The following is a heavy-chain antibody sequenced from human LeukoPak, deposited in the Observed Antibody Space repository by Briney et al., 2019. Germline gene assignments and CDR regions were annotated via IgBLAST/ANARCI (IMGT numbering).Heavy chain of an antibody. Sequence: GGSLRLSCAASGFTFSSYGMHWVRQAPGRGLEWVAVIWYDGSNKYYADSVKGRFTIYRDNSKNTLYLQMNSLRAEDTAVYYCAREGRLVINRYYYYGMDVWGQGTTVTVPS. D-gene: IGHD3-9*01. V-gene: IGHV3-33*01. CDR2: IWYDGSNK. CDR1: GFTFSSYG. CDR3: AREGRLVINRYYYYGMDV. J-gene: IGHJ6*02.